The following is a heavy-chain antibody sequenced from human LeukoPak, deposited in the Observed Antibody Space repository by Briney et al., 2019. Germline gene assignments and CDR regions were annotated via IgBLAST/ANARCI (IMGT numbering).Heavy chain of an antibody. D-gene: IGHD3-10*01. J-gene: IGHJ4*02. CDR2: INYSGST. Sequence: SDTLSLTCTVSGGSVSSTTYFWSWIRQPPGKGLEWIASINYSGSTYYNPSLKSRVTISVDTSENQFSLKLSSVTAADTAVYYCARYVVYGSGKYYFDYWGQGTLVTVCS. CDR3: ARYVVYGSGKYYFDY. CDR1: GGSVSSTTYF. V-gene: IGHV4-39*01.